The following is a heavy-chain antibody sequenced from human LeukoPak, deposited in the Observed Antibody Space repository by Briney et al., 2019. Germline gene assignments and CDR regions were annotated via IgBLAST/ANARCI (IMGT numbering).Heavy chain of an antibody. CDR2: ISDVGGT. Sequence: GGSLRLSCAASGFTFSSYEMSWVRQAPAKELGWVSYISDVGGTHYADSVKGRFTISRDNAKNSLFLQMNSLRAEDTAVYYCARENSGYDGGFDYWGQGTLVTVSS. CDR1: GFTFSSYE. CDR3: ARENSGYDGGFDY. J-gene: IGHJ4*02. D-gene: IGHD5-12*01. V-gene: IGHV3-48*03.